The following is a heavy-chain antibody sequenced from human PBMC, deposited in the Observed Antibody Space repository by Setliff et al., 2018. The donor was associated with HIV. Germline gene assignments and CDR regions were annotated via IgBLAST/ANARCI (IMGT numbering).Heavy chain of an antibody. CDR1: GFTVSSNY. J-gene: IGHJ4*02. Sequence: GGSLRLSCAASGFTVSSNYMSWVRQAPGKGLEWVSVIYSGGSTFYADSVKGRFTISRDNSKNTLYLQMNSLRAEDTAVYYCARDQVANYYGSGIDYWGQGTLVTVSS. V-gene: IGHV3-53*01. CDR2: IYSGGST. CDR3: ARDQVANYYGSGIDY. D-gene: IGHD3-10*01.